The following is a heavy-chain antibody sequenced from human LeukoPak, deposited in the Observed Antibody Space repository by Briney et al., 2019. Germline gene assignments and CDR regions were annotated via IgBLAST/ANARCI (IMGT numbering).Heavy chain of an antibody. V-gene: IGHV1-69*04. CDR3: ARGATMIVVGTYPTSRNWFDP. J-gene: IGHJ5*02. CDR1: GGTFSSYA. CDR2: IIPILGIA. Sequence: ASVKVSCKASGGTFSSYAISWVRQAPGQGLEWMGRIIPILGIANYAQKFQGRVTITADKSTSTAYMELSSLRSEDTAVYYCARGATMIVVGTYPTSRNWFDPWGQGTLVTVSS. D-gene: IGHD3-22*01.